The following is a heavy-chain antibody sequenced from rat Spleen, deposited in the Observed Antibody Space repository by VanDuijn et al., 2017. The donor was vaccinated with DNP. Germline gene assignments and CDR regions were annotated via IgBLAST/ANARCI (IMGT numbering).Heavy chain of an antibody. Sequence: EVKLVESGGGLVQPGRSLKLSCVASGFTFSDHNMAWVRQAPKKGLEWVAYISTGGGSTYYRDSVKGRFTISRDNAKSTLYLQMDSLRAEDTATYYCASRPPPTRGPFDYWGLGVMVTVSS. D-gene: IGHD1-4*01. CDR1: GFTFSDHN. J-gene: IGHJ2*01. CDR2: ISTGGGST. V-gene: IGHV5-25*01. CDR3: ASRPPPTRGPFDY.